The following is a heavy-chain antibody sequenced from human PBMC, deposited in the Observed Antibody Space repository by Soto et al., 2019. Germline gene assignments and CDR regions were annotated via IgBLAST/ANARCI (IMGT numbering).Heavy chain of an antibody. Sequence: VQLVESGGGVVQPGRSLRLSCVASGFTFSNYGMHWVRQAPGKGLEWVSGISDDGSSQHYADSVKGRFTISRDNSKNTVYVQMQSLRAEDTAVYYCEKDGGWELPRGLSSDYWGQGTLVTVSS. J-gene: IGHJ4*02. CDR1: GFTFSNYG. CDR3: EKDGGWELPRGLSSDY. D-gene: IGHD1-26*01. CDR2: ISDDGSSQ. V-gene: IGHV3-30*18.